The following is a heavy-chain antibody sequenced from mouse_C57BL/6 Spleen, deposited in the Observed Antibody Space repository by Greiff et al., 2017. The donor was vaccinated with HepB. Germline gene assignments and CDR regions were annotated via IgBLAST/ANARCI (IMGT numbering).Heavy chain of an antibody. J-gene: IGHJ1*03. D-gene: IGHD1-1*01. CDR3: AKQGNYGSSSHWYFDV. Sequence: VHLVESGPGLVAPSQSLSITCTVSGFSFTSYGVDWVRQPPGKGLEWLGVIWGGGSTNYNSAPLSRLSISKDNSKSQVFLKMNTLQTDDTAMYYCAKQGNYGSSSHWYFDVWGTGTTVTVSS. V-gene: IGHV2-9*01. CDR2: IWGGGST. CDR1: GFSFTSYG.